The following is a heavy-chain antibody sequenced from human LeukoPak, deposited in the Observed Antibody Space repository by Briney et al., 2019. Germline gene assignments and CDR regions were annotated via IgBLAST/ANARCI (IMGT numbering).Heavy chain of an antibody. CDR2: INPNTGDT. V-gene: IGHV1-2*02. J-gene: IGHJ4*02. Sequence: ASVKVSCKTSGYTFTAHNMHWVRQAPGLGLEWMGWINPNTGDTSYAQRFQGRVTMTRDTSISTAYMELSGLKSDDTAVYYCARDLEYDFWSGSFDYWGQGTLVTVSS. CDR3: ARDLEYDFWSGSFDY. D-gene: IGHD3-3*01. CDR1: GYTFTAHN.